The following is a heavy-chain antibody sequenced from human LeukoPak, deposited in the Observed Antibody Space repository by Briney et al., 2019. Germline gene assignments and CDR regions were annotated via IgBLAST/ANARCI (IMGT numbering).Heavy chain of an antibody. CDR1: GSTFDDHG. J-gene: IGHJ4*02. CDR3: ARDRSYGSFDY. D-gene: IGHD5-18*01. Sequence: PGGSLRLSCAASGSTFDDHGMNWVRQAPGKGLEWVSGINWNGGSTFYADSVKGRFTISRDNAKNALYLQMNSLTAEDTALYHCARDRSYGSFDYWGQGALVTVSS. V-gene: IGHV3-20*01. CDR2: INWNGGST.